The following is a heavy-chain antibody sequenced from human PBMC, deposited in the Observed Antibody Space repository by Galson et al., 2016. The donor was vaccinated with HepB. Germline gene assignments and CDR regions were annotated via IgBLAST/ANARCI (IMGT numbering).Heavy chain of an antibody. CDR3: AKLTENYYNGSGYFDY. D-gene: IGHD3-22*01. V-gene: IGHV1-18*01. CDR2: ISAYNGDT. J-gene: IGHJ4*02. CDR1: GYTFTTYG. Sequence: SVKVSCKASGYTFTTYGISWVRQAPGQGLEWMGWISAYNGDTNYAQKLQGRVTMTTDTSTSTAYMELRSLRSDDTAVYYCAKLTENYYNGSGYFDYWGQGTLVTVSS.